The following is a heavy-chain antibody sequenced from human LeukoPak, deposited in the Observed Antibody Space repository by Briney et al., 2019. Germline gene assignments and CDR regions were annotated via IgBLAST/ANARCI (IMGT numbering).Heavy chain of an antibody. V-gene: IGHV1-69*04. Sequence: SVKVSCKASGGTFSSYAISWVRQAPGQGLEWMGRIIPIFGIANYAQKFQGRVTITADKSTGTAYMEMSSMRSEDTAVYYCARAAMIVVVKDYYYYYGMDVWGQGTTVTVSS. CDR2: IIPIFGIA. D-gene: IGHD3-22*01. CDR3: ARAAMIVVVKDYYYYYGMDV. J-gene: IGHJ6*02. CDR1: GGTFSSYA.